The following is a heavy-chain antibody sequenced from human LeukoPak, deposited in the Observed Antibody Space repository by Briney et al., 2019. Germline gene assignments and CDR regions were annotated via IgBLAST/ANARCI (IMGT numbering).Heavy chain of an antibody. CDR3: AGSGKPYYYYYMDV. Sequence: SETLSLTCAVYGGSFSGYYWSWIRQPPGKGLEWIGEINHSGSTNYNPSLKSRVTISVDTSKNQFSLKLSSVTAADTAVYYCAGSGKPYYYYYMDVWGKGTTVTISS. CDR2: INHSGST. D-gene: IGHD4-23*01. CDR1: GGSFSGYY. J-gene: IGHJ6*03. V-gene: IGHV4-34*01.